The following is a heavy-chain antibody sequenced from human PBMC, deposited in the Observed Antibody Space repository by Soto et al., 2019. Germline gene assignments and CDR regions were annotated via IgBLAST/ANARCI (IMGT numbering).Heavy chain of an antibody. CDR2: RLDSANT. CDR3: ARHGPWSYVL. D-gene: IGHD2-21*01. Sequence: PSETLSLTCTVSGDSLSGITYYWGWIRQPPGKGLQWVVSRLDSANTYYNPSLKSRVTISVDTSNNQFSLRLNSVTAADTAIYYCARHGPWSYVLWGQGTLVTVSS. V-gene: IGHV4-39*01. CDR1: GDSLSGITYY. J-gene: IGHJ4*02.